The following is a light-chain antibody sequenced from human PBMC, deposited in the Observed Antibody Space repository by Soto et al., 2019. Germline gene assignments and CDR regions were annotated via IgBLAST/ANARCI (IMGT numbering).Light chain of an antibody. CDR1: SGDVGGYNY. CDR2: DVS. CDR3: SSYTNTNTLL. J-gene: IGLJ2*01. V-gene: IGLV2-14*01. Sequence: QSVLTQPASVSGSPGQSITISCTGTSGDVGGYNYVTWYQQHPGKAPKLMIYDVSVRPSGVSNRFSGSKSGNTASLSISGLQAEDEDDYYCSSYTNTNTLLFGGGTKLTVL.